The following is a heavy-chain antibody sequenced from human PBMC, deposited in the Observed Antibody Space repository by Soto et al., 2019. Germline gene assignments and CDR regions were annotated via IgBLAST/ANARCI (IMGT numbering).Heavy chain of an antibody. CDR2: IITIFGTA. J-gene: IGHJ2*01. V-gene: IGHV1-69*13. CDR1: GGTFSSYA. Sequence: SVKVSCKASGGTFSSYAISWVRQAPGQGLEWMGGIITIFGTANYAQKFQGRVTITADESTSTAYMELSSLRSEDTAVYYCARGGRRAAATGPGWYFDLWGRGTLVTVSS. CDR3: ARGGRRAAATGPGWYFDL. D-gene: IGHD6-13*01.